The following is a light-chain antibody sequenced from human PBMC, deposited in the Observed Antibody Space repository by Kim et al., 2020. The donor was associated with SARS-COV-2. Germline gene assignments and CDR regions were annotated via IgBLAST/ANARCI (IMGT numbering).Light chain of an antibody. CDR2: QDS. Sequence: VSPGQTATITCSGHKLEQQYASWYHQKAGQSPVLVIYQDSKRPSGVPERFSGSDSGNTATLTFGGTQAVDEADYYCQAWDSSIGVFGGGTQLTVL. J-gene: IGLJ2*01. CDR1: KLEQQY. CDR3: QAWDSSIGV. V-gene: IGLV3-1*01.